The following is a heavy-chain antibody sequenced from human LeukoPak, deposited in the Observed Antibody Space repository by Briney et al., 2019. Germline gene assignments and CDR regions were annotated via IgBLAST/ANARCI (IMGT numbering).Heavy chain of an antibody. D-gene: IGHD6-19*01. CDR3: ARARGTRIAVAAKVAFDI. CDR2: INPNSGGT. Sequence: ASVKVSCKASGYTFTGYYIHWVRQAPGQGLEWMGWINPNSGGTNYAQKFQGRVTMIRDTSISTAYMELSRLRSDDTAVYYCARARGTRIAVAAKVAFDIWGQGTMVTVSS. V-gene: IGHV1-2*02. J-gene: IGHJ3*02. CDR1: GYTFTGYY.